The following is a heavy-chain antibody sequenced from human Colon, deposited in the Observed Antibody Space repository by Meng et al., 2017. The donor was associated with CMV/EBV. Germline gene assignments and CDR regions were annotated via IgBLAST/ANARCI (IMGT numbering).Heavy chain of an antibody. Sequence: GESLKISCKGSGYNFATYWIGWVRQMPGKGLEWMGVIYPGDSDTLYSLSFKGQVTISADKSINTAYLQWDSLKASDTAIYYCARQGGAGSSSANWFDLWGQGTLVTVSS. CDR1: GYNFATYW. CDR3: ARQGGAGSSSANWFDL. V-gene: IGHV5-51*01. CDR2: IYPGDSDT. D-gene: IGHD6-6*01. J-gene: IGHJ5*02.